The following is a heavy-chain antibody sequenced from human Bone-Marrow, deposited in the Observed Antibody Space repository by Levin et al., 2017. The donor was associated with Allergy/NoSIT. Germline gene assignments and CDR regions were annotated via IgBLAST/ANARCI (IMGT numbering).Heavy chain of an antibody. CDR3: ARGGLFYDFWSGYPEAIYFDY. D-gene: IGHD3-3*01. V-gene: IGHV1-69*06. CDR2: IIPIFGTA. Sequence: ASVKVSCKASGGTFSSYAISWVRQAPGQGLEWMGGIIPIFGTANYAQKFQGRVTITADKSTSTAYMELSSLRSEDTAVYYCARGGLFYDFWSGYPEAIYFDYWGQGTLVTVSS. CDR1: GGTFSSYA. J-gene: IGHJ4*02.